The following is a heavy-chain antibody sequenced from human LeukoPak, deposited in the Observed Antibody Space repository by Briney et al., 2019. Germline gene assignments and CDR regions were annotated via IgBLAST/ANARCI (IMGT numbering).Heavy chain of an antibody. V-gene: IGHV3-30*04. CDR1: GFTFSSYA. J-gene: IGHJ4*02. CDR3: ARGFGEQLVLDY. CDR2: ISYDGSNK. Sequence: GGSLRLSCAASGFTFSSYAMHWVRQAPGKGLEWVAVISYDGSNKYYAGSVKGRFTISRDNSKNTLYLQMNSLRAEDTAVYYCARGFGEQLVLDYWGQGTLVTVSS. D-gene: IGHD6-6*01.